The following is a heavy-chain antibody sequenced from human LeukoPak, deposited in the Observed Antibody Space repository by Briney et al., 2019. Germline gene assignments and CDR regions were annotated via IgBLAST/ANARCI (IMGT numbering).Heavy chain of an antibody. CDR3: ARTGGSFYFYYYMDV. D-gene: IGHD1-26*01. CDR1: GGSNRSSNYN. J-gene: IGHJ6*03. V-gene: IGHV4-39*07. Sequence: PSETLSLTCTGSGGSNRSSNYNWGWIRQPPGKGLEWIGSIHYTGSTYHNPSLKSRVTISVDTSKNKFSLKLSSVTAADTALYYCARTGGSFYFYYYMDVWGKGTTVTVSS. CDR2: IHYTGST.